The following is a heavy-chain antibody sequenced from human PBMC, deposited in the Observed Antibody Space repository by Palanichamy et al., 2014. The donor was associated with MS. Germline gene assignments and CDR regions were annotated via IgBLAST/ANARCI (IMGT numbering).Heavy chain of an antibody. J-gene: IGHJ4*02. CDR2: IYKGGFT. CDR3: ARGVVWGSFRFDH. D-gene: IGHD3-16*02. Sequence: DVQLVQSGGGLGQPGGSLTLSCAASGISVSDNYMAWVRQAPGKGLDWASVIYKGGFTDYAESVKDRFDISRDKSKNTLYLQMNRLRVEDTAVYYCARGVVWGSFRFDHWGQGVLVTISS. CDR1: GISVSDNY. V-gene: IGHV3-66*01.